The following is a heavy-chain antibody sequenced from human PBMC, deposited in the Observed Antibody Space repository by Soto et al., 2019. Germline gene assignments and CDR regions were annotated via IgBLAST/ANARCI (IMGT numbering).Heavy chain of an antibody. J-gene: IGHJ5*02. CDR2: MKPNSGNT. CDR3: ARGASP. CDR1: GYTFTSSD. V-gene: IGHV1-8*01. Sequence: QVQLVQSGAEVKKPGASVKVSCKASGYTFTSSDINWVRQATGQGLEWMGWMKPNSGNTGYAQKFQGRITFTRSTSINTAYLELSSLSSDDSAVYYCARGASPWGQGTLVTVSS.